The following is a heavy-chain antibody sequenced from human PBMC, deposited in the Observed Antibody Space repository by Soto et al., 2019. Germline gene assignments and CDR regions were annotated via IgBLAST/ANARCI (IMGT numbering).Heavy chain of an antibody. J-gene: IGHJ6*02. CDR3: AKGAVAGTPTAYYYYGMDV. D-gene: IGHD6-19*01. Sequence: QVQLLQSGAEVKKPGSSVRVSCEASGGTFRTYAISWVRQAPGQGLEWMGGIIPIFGTVNYAQKFQGRVTITGGESTTTVYMNLRSLRSEDTVVYYCAKGAVAGTPTAYYYYGMDVWGQGTTVTVSS. CDR1: GGTFRTYA. CDR2: IIPIFGTV. V-gene: IGHV1-69*12.